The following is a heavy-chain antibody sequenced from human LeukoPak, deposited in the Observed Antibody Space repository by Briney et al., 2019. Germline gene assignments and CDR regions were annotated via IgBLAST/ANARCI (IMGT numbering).Heavy chain of an antibody. D-gene: IGHD2-2*01. CDR1: GYTFTSYD. CDR3: AGLAYCSSTSCYGFDP. CDR2: MNPNSGNT. J-gene: IGHJ5*02. Sequence: ASVKVSCKASGYTFTSYDINWVRQATGQGLEWMGWMNPNSGNTGYAQKFQGRVTITRNTSISTAYMELSSPRSEDTAVYYCAGLAYCSSTSCYGFDPWGQGTLVTVSS. V-gene: IGHV1-8*03.